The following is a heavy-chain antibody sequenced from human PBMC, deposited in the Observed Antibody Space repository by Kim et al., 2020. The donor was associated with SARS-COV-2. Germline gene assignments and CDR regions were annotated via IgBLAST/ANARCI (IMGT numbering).Heavy chain of an antibody. Sequence: RYDAQRLQGRVTMTMDTSTSTAYMELRSLRSDDTAVYYCARDAGTGGRMDVWGEGTAVTVSS. J-gene: IGHJ6*03. CDR3: ARDAGTGGRMDV. CDR2: R. D-gene: IGHD1-7*01. V-gene: IGHV1-18*01.